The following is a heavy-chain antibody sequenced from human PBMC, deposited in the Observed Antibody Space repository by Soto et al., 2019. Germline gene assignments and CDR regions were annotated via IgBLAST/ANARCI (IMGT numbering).Heavy chain of an antibody. CDR3: ARTDIVLMVYPYTVGRSWFDP. CDR2: ISAYNGNT. CDR1: GYTFTSYG. Sequence: GASVKVSCKASGYTFTSYGISWVRQAPGQGLEWMGWISAYNGNTNYAQKLQGRVTMTTDTSTSTAYMELRSLRSDDTAVYYCARTDIVLMVYPYTVGRSWFDPWGQGTLVTVSS. V-gene: IGHV1-18*01. J-gene: IGHJ5*02. D-gene: IGHD2-8*01.